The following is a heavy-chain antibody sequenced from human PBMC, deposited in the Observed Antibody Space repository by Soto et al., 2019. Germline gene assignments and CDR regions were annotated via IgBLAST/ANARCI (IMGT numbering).Heavy chain of an antibody. CDR2: IIPIFGTA. V-gene: IGHV1-69*06. D-gene: IGHD3-16*02. J-gene: IGHJ5*02. CDR1: GGTFSSYA. CDR3: ARGSKYYDHVWGSYLPENWFDP. Sequence: QVQLVQSGAEVKKPGSSVKVSCKASGGTFSSYAISWVRQAPGQGLEWMGGIIPIFGTANYAQKFQGRVTITADKSTSTAYMELSSLRSEDTAVYYCARGSKYYDHVWGSYLPENWFDPWGQGTLVTVSS.